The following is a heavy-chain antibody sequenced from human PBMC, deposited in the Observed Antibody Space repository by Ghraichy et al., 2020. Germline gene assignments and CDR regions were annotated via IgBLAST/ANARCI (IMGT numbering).Heavy chain of an antibody. Sequence: SETLSLTCAVYGGSFSGYYWSWIRQPPGKGLEWIGEINHSGSTNYNPSLKSRVTISVDTSKNQFSLKLSSVTAADTAVYYCARGDRYYYDSSGYYRGYYYYYGMDVWGQGTTVTVSS. V-gene: IGHV4-34*01. CDR2: INHSGST. D-gene: IGHD3-22*01. CDR3: ARGDRYYYDSSGYYRGYYYYYGMDV. J-gene: IGHJ6*02. CDR1: GGSFSGYY.